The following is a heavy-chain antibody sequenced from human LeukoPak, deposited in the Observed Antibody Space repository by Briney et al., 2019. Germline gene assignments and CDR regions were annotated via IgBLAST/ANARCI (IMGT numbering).Heavy chain of an antibody. J-gene: IGHJ4*02. V-gene: IGHV3-23*01. CDR3: VREATRHFDFDY. CDR1: GFTFSHYA. D-gene: IGHD6-6*01. CDR2: IAENGDVT. Sequence: QAGGSLRLSCAGSGFTFSHYAMTWVRQAPGKGLEWVSVIAENGDVTAYTDSVKGRFTISRDNTRETLFLHMTSLRVEDTAVYYCVREATRHFDFDYWGQGTLVTVSS.